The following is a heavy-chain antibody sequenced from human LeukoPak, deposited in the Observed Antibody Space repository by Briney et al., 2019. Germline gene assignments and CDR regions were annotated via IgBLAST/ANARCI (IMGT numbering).Heavy chain of an antibody. CDR3: ARGFDGTFDSSGYYVDY. J-gene: IGHJ4*02. V-gene: IGHV4-34*01. D-gene: IGHD3-22*01. Sequence: SETLSLTCAVYGGSFSGYYWSWIRQPPGKGLEWIGEIDHSGSTNYNPSLKSRVTISVDTSKNQFSLKLRSVTAADTAVYYCARGFDGTFDSSGYYVDYWGQGTLVTVSS. CDR1: GGSFSGYY. CDR2: IDHSGST.